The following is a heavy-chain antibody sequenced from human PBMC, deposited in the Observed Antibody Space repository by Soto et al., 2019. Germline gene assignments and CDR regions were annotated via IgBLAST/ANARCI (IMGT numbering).Heavy chain of an antibody. J-gene: IGHJ5*02. Sequence: QVQLQESGPGLVKPSETLSLICTISGDSINNYYWSWIRQPPGKGLEWIGYIYYSGRTDYNPSLKSRVTISVDTSKNQFSLKLSSVTAADTAVYYCARDWNSGYDPWGQGTLVTVSS. CDR2: IYYSGRT. V-gene: IGHV4-59*01. CDR1: GDSINNYY. CDR3: ARDWNSGYDP. D-gene: IGHD5-12*01.